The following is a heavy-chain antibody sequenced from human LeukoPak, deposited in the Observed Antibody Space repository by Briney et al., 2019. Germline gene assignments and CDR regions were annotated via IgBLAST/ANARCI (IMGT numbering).Heavy chain of an antibody. J-gene: IGHJ4*02. CDR3: ARGRIAAAGYYFDY. V-gene: IGHV1-69*04. CDR1: GGTFSSYA. CDR2: IIPILGIA. Sequence: ASVKVSCKASGGTFSSYAISWVRQAPGQGLEWMGRIIPILGIANYAQKFQGRVTITADKSTSTAYMELSSLRSEDTAVYYCARGRIAAAGYYFDYWGQGTLVTVSS. D-gene: IGHD6-13*01.